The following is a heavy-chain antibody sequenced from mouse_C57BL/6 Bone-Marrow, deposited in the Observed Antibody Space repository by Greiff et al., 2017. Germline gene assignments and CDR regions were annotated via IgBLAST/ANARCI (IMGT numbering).Heavy chain of an antibody. CDR1: GYTFTSYW. V-gene: IGHV1-50*01. CDR3: AREGYYGYFEV. D-gene: IGHD2-2*01. CDR2: IDPSDSYT. J-gene: IGHJ1*03. Sequence: QVQLQQPGAELVKPGASVKLSCKASGYTFTSYWMQWVKQRPGQGLEWIGEIDPSDSYTNYNQKFKGKATLTVDTSSSTAYMQLSSLTSEDSAVYYCAREGYYGYFEVWGTGTTVTVSS.